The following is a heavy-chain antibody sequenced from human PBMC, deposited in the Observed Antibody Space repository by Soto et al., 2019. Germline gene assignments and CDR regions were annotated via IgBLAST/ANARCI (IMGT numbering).Heavy chain of an antibody. CDR3: ARGPFLVTTTNYYFDY. V-gene: IGHV1-2*04. CDR2: INPNSGGT. J-gene: IGHJ4*02. CDR1: GYTFTGYY. Sequence: QVQLVQSGAEVKKPGASVKVSCKASGYTFTGYYMHWVRQAPGQGLEWMGWINPNSGGTNYAQKFQGWVTMTRDTSISTAYMELSRLRSDDTAVYYCARGPFLVTTTNYYFDYWGQGTLVTVSS. D-gene: IGHD4-17*01.